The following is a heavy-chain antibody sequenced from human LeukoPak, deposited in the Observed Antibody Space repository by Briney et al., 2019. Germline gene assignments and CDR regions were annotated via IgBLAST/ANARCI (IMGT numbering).Heavy chain of an antibody. CDR1: GFTFSSYA. CDR2: ISGSGGSI. J-gene: IGHJ4*02. V-gene: IGHV3-23*01. CDR3: AKAGDSSGYYYVDLDY. Sequence: GGSLRLSCAASGFTFSSYAMSWVRQAPGKGLEWVSAISGSGGSIYYADSVKGWFTISRDNSKNTLYLQMNSLRAEDTAVYYCAKAGDSSGYYYVDLDYWGQGTLVTVSS. D-gene: IGHD3-22*01.